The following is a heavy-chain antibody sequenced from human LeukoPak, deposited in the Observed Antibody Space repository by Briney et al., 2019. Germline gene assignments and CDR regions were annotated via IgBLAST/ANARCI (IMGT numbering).Heavy chain of an antibody. D-gene: IGHD3-9*01. CDR2: IRWNSGSI. V-gene: IGHV3-9*01. CDR3: AKDIRSSDYDILTGYY. Sequence: SLRLPCAASGFTFYDYAMHWVRQAPGKGLEWVSGIRWNSGSIGYADSVKGRFTISRDNAKNSLYLQMNSLRAEDTALCYCAKDIRSSDYDILTGYYWGQGTLVTVSS. CDR1: GFTFYDYA. J-gene: IGHJ4*02.